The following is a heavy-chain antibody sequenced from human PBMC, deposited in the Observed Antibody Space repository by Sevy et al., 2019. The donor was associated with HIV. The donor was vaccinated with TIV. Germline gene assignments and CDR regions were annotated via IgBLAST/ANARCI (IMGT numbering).Heavy chain of an antibody. Sequence: GGSLRLSCAASGFAFSTYGMHWVRQAPGKGLEWVALISYDGNNEYYADSVKGRFTISRDNAKNSLYLQMNSLRDEDTAVYYCARDRINYDFWSGYSQDNSYGMDVWGQGTTVTVSS. V-gene: IGHV3-30*03. CDR2: ISYDGNNE. J-gene: IGHJ6*02. D-gene: IGHD3-3*01. CDR1: GFAFSTYG. CDR3: ARDRINYDFWSGYSQDNSYGMDV.